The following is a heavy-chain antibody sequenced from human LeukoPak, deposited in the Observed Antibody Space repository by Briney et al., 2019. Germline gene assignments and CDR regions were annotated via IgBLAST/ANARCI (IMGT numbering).Heavy chain of an antibody. CDR1: GFTFSSYW. D-gene: IGHD3-10*01. J-gene: IGHJ4*02. CDR3: ARDSSYYGSGSYPFDY. V-gene: IGHV3-74*01. Sequence: PGGSLRLSRAPSGFTFSSYWMHWVRQAPGKGLVWVSRINSDGSSTNYADSVKGRFTISRDNAKNTLYLQMNSLRAEDTAVYYCARDSSYYGSGSYPFDYWGQGTLVTVSS. CDR2: INSDGSST.